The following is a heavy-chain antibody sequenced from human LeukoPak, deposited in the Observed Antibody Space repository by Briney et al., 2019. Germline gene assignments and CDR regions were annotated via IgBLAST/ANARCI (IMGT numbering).Heavy chain of an antibody. CDR2: MYYSGST. J-gene: IGHJ5*02. CDR1: GGSISSTSYY. CDR3: ARHRAYCSGSKCYSVWFDP. Sequence: SETLSLTCIVSGGSISSTSYYWGWIRQPPGKGLEWIGSMYYSGSTDYNPSLKSRVTISGDTSKNQFSLKLRPVTAADTALYYCARHRAYCSGSKCYSVWFDPWGQGTLVTVSS. D-gene: IGHD2-15*01. V-gene: IGHV4-39*01.